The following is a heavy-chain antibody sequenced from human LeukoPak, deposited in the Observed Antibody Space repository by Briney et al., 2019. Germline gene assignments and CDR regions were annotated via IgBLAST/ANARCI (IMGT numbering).Heavy chain of an antibody. D-gene: IGHD2-2*01. CDR1: GFTFSSYW. V-gene: IGHV3-7*03. CDR2: IKQDGSEK. J-gene: IGHJ5*02. CDR3: AKGGIVVVPAAIGPYNWFDP. Sequence: PGGSPRLSCAASGFTFSSYWMSWVRQAPGKGLEWVANIKQDGSEKYYVDSVKGRFTISRDNAKNSLYLQMNSLRAEDTAVYYCAKGGIVVVPAAIGPYNWFDPWGQGTLVTVSS.